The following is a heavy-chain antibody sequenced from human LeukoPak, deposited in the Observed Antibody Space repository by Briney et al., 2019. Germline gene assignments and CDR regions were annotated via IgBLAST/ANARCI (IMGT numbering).Heavy chain of an antibody. CDR1: GGTFSSYA. CDR2: IIPIFGTA. J-gene: IGHJ6*03. V-gene: IGHV1-69*13. D-gene: IGHD3-3*01. CDR3: ARVRLEVSQPYYYYMDV. Sequence: ASVKVSCKASGGTFSSYAISWVRQAPGQGLEWMGGIIPIFGTANYAQKFQGRVTITADESTSTAYMELSSLRSEDTAVYYCARVRLEVSQPYYYYMDVWGKGTTVTISS.